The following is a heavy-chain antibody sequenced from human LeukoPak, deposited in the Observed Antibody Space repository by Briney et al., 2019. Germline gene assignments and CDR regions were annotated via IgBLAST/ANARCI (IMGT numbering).Heavy chain of an antibody. D-gene: IGHD3-10*01. J-gene: IGHJ4*02. CDR3: ARPYGSGGGTFDY. CDR2: IYYSGST. Sequence: SETLSPTCTVSGGSISSSSYYWGWIRQPPGKGLEWIGSIYYSGSTYYNPSLKSRVTISVDTSKNQFSLKLSSVTAADTAVYYCARPYGSGGGTFDYWGQGTLVTVSS. CDR1: GGSISSSSYY. V-gene: IGHV4-39*01.